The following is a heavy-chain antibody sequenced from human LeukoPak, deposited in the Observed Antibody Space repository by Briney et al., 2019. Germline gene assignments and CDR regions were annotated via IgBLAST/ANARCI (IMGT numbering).Heavy chain of an antibody. Sequence: GGSLRLSCAASGFTFDDYGMSWVRQAPGKGLEWVSGINWNGGSTGYADSVKGRFTISRDNAKNSLYLQMNSLRAEDTAVYYCARDRFETLGYCSGGSCFSGFYDYWGQGTLVTVSS. J-gene: IGHJ4*02. CDR3: ARDRFETLGYCSGGSCFSGFYDY. CDR1: GFTFDDYG. V-gene: IGHV3-20*04. D-gene: IGHD2-15*01. CDR2: INWNGGST.